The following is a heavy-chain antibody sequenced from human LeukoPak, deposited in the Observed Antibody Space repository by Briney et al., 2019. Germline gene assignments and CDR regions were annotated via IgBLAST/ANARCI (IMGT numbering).Heavy chain of an antibody. D-gene: IGHD4-17*01. Sequence: PGGSLRLSCAASGFTFNNYAMSWVRQAPGKGLEWVSGISGSGGSTNHADSVKGRFIISRDNSRNTLYLQMSSLRAEDTAVYYCAKDMAGTTVNICDYWGQGTLVTVSS. CDR2: ISGSGGST. J-gene: IGHJ4*02. CDR1: GFTFNNYA. V-gene: IGHV3-23*01. CDR3: AKDMAGTTVNICDY.